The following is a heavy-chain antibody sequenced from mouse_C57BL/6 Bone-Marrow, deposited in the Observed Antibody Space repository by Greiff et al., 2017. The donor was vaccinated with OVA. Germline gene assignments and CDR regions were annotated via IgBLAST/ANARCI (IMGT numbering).Heavy chain of an antibody. Sequence: QVQLKESGPELVKPGASVKISCKASGYAFSSSWMNWVKQRPGKGLEWIGRIYPGDGDTNYNGKFKGKATLTADKSSSTAYMQLSSLTSEDSAVYFCAKRTVRGFYYAMDYWGQGTSVTVSS. J-gene: IGHJ4*01. CDR3: AKRTVRGFYYAMDY. V-gene: IGHV1-82*01. CDR1: GYAFSSSW. CDR2: IYPGDGDT.